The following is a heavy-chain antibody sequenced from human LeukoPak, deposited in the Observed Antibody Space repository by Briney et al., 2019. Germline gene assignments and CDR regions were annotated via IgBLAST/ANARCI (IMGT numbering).Heavy chain of an antibody. Sequence: GGSPRLSCAASGFTVSVNYMSWVRQAPGKGLEWVSVLYSSGSTNYADSVKGRFTISRDNSENTLSLQMNSLRVEDTAVYYCAAKGNGYSGSYVFAHWGQGTLVTVSS. CDR2: LYSSGST. CDR3: AAKGNGYSGSYVFAH. J-gene: IGHJ4*02. D-gene: IGHD1-26*01. CDR1: GFTVSVNY. V-gene: IGHV3-66*01.